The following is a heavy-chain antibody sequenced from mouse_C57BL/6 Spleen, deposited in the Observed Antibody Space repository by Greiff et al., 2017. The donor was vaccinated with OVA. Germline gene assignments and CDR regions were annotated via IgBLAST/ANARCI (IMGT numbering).Heavy chain of an antibody. CDR1: GYAFSSYW. CDR3: ARGGGGNYAMDY. J-gene: IGHJ4*01. Sequence: QVHVKQSGAELVKPGASVKISCKASGYAFSSYWMNWVKQRPGKGLEWIGQIYPGDGDTNYNGKFKGKATLTADKSSSTAYMQLSSLTSEDSAVYFYARGGGGNYAMDYWGQGTSVTVSS. CDR2: IYPGDGDT. D-gene: IGHD1-1*02. V-gene: IGHV1-80*01.